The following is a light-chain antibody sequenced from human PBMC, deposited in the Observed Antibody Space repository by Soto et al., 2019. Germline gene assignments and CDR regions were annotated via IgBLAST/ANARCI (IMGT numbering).Light chain of an antibody. CDR3: QHYNVYA. CDR2: DVS. Sequence: DIQMTQSPSTLSASVGDSVTITCRASQSIGFYLVWYQQRPGKAPKLLIYDVSSLHTGVPSRFSGSGSGTDFALTISSLQPDDFATYYCQHYNVYAFGLGTKVEIK. V-gene: IGKV1-5*01. CDR1: QSIGFY. J-gene: IGKJ3*01.